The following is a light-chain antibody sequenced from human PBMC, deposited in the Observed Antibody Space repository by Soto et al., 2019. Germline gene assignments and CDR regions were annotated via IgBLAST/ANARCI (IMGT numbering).Light chain of an antibody. CDR1: QSVSTN. J-gene: IGKJ3*01. Sequence: EMVMTQSPATLSVSPGERATLSCRASQSVSTNLAWYQQKPGQAPRLLIYGASTRATGIPARFSGSGSGTEFTLTISSLQSEDVAVYYCQQYNNWPYTFGPGSRVDIK. CDR2: GAS. V-gene: IGKV3-15*01. CDR3: QQYNNWPYT.